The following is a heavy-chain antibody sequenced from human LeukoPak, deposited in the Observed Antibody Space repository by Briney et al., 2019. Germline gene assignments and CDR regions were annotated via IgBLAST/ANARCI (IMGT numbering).Heavy chain of an antibody. CDR1: GGTFSSYA. CDR3: ERAGGGYFDWLLYGLDY. D-gene: IGHD3-9*01. Sequence: GASVKVSCKASGGTFSSYAISWVRQAPGQGLEWMGGIIPSFGTANYAQKFQRRVTITADKSTSTAYMEQSSLRPEDTAVYYCERAGGGYFDWLLYGLDYWGQGTLVTVSS. J-gene: IGHJ4*02. V-gene: IGHV1-69*06. CDR2: IIPSFGTA.